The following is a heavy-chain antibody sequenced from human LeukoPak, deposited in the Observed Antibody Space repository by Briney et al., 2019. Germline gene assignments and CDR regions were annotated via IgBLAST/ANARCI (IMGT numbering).Heavy chain of an antibody. V-gene: IGHV3-30*03. CDR2: ISSDGNNK. Sequence: PGRSLRLSCAASGFTFSSYGMHWVRQAPGKGLEWVALISSDGNNKDYADSVKGRFTISRDNSKNTLYLQMNSLRGEDTALYFCARGRYYMDYWGQGTLVTVSS. J-gene: IGHJ4*02. CDR3: ARGRYYMDY. CDR1: GFTFSSYG.